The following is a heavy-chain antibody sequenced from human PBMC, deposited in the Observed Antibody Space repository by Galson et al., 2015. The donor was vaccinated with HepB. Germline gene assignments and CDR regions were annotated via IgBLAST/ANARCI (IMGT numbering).Heavy chain of an antibody. J-gene: IGHJ4*02. Sequence: SETLSLTCTVSGGSISSSSYYWGWIRQPPGKGLEWIGSIYYSGSTYYNPSLKSRVTISVDTSKNQFSLKLSSVTAADTAVYYCARRPYYDFWSGYYTAIDYWGQGTLVTVSS. V-gene: IGHV4-39*01. CDR3: ARRPYYDFWSGYYTAIDY. CDR1: GGSISSSSYY. D-gene: IGHD3-3*01. CDR2: IYYSGST.